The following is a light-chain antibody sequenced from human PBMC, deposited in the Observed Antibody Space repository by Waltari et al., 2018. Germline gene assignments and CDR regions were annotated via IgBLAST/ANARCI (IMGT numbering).Light chain of an antibody. CDR3: HQVNSYPLT. J-gene: IGKJ4*01. CDR1: QGISSY. CDR2: AAS. Sequence: DIHLTQSPSFLSASVGDRVTITCRASQGISSYLTWFQQKPGKAPKLLIYAASTLQSGVPSRFSGSGSGTEFTLTISSLQPEDFATYYCHQVNSYPLTFGGGTKVEIK. V-gene: IGKV1-9*01.